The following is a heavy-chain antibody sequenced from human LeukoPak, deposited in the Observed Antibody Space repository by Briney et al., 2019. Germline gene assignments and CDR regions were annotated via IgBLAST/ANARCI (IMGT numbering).Heavy chain of an antibody. CDR2: IYYSGST. J-gene: IGHJ4*02. CDR3: AAEDLVATIGY. V-gene: IGHV4-59*01. D-gene: IGHD5-12*01. Sequence: SETLSLTCTVSGGSISSYYWSWIRQPPGKGLEWIGYIYYSGSTNYNPSLKSRVTISVDTSKNQFSLKLSSVTAADTAVCYCAAEDLVATIGYWGQGTLVTVSS. CDR1: GGSISSYY.